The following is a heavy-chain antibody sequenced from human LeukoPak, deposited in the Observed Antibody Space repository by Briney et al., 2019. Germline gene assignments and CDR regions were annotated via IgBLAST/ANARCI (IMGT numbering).Heavy chain of an antibody. V-gene: IGHV3-23*01. Sequence: GGSLRLSCAASGFTFSSYAMSWVRQAPGKGLEWVSAISGSGGSTYYADSVKGRFTISRDNSKNTLYLQMNSLRAEDTAVYYCAKDLRGRLWFGELLYYYYGMDVWGKGTTVTVSS. CDR3: AKDLRGRLWFGELLYYYYGMDV. CDR2: ISGSGGST. D-gene: IGHD3-10*01. CDR1: GFTFSSYA. J-gene: IGHJ6*04.